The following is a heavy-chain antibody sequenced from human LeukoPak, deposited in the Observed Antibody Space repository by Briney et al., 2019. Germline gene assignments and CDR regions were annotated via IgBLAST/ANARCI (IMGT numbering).Heavy chain of an antibody. D-gene: IGHD2-15*01. CDR2: ISGDGGNT. Sequence: GGSLRLSCAASGFTFDDHAMHWVRQAPGKGLEWVSLISGDGGNTYYADSVKGRFTITRDNSENFLYLQMNSLRTEDTALYYCAKARGYCSGSSCYHWFDPWGQGTLVTVSS. J-gene: IGHJ5*02. CDR1: GFTFDDHA. V-gene: IGHV3-43*02. CDR3: AKARGYCSGSSCYHWFDP.